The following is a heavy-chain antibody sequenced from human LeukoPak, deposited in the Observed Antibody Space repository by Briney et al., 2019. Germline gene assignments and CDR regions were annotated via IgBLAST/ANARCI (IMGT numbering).Heavy chain of an antibody. J-gene: IGHJ6*03. Sequence: GGSLRLSCAASGFPFSSYSMNWVRQAPGKGLEWVSSISSGTSFIYYADSVKGRFTISRDNAKNSLYLQMNSLRAEDTAVYYCARGTTALMDVWGKGTTDTVS. D-gene: IGHD2-21*02. V-gene: IGHV3-21*01. CDR3: ARGTTALMDV. CDR2: ISSGTSFI. CDR1: GFPFSSYS.